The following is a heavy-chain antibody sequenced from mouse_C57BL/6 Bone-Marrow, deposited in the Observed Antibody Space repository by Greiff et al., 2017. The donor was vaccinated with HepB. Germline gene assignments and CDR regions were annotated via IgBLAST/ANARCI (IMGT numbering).Heavy chain of an antibody. D-gene: IGHD2-3*01. Sequence: EVMLVESGGGLVKPGGSLKLSCAASGFTFSSYAMSWVRQTPEKRLEWVATISDGGSYTYYPDNVKGRFTISRDNAKKNLYLQMSHLKSEDTAMYYCARGYDGYYGFAYWGQGTLVTVSA. CDR1: GFTFSSYA. J-gene: IGHJ3*01. CDR2: ISDGGSYT. CDR3: ARGYDGYYGFAY. V-gene: IGHV5-4*03.